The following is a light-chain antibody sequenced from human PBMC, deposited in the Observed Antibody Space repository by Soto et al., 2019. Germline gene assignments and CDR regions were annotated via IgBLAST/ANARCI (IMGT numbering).Light chain of an antibody. CDR2: EVT. CDR1: SSDVGAYKY. V-gene: IGLV2-8*01. CDR3: TSYVASDIWV. Sequence: QSALTQPPSASGSPGQSVTISCTGTSSDVGAYKYVSWYQQYPGKAPKLMIYEVTKRPSGVPDRFSGSKSGNTASLTVSGLQAEDEADYYCTSYVASDIWVFGGGTKLTV. J-gene: IGLJ3*02.